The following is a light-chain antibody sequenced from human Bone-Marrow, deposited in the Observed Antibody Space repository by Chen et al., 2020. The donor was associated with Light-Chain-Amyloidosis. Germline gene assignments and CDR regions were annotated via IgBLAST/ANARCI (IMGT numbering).Light chain of an antibody. Sequence: QSVVTQPPSASGTPGQRVTISCSGSSSNIGSNTINWYQQLPGTAPKLLIHTNNQRPSGVPVRFSGSKSGPSPSLAISGLQYDDEADYYCAAWDDNLIAYVFGTGTKVTVL. CDR2: TNN. CDR3: AAWDDNLIAYV. J-gene: IGLJ1*01. V-gene: IGLV1-44*01. CDR1: SSNIGSNT.